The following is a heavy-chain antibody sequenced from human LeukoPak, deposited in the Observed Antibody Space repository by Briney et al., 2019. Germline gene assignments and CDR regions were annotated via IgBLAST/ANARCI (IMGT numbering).Heavy chain of an antibody. Sequence: SETLSLTCTVSGGSISSGSYYWSWIRQPAGKGLGWIGRIYTSGSTNYNPSLKSRVTISVDTSKNQFSLKLSSVTAADTALYYCARGRDCSSTSCYSGYYYYGMDVWGQGTTVTVSS. V-gene: IGHV4-61*02. CDR1: GGSISSGSYY. J-gene: IGHJ6*02. D-gene: IGHD2-2*02. CDR2: IYTSGST. CDR3: ARGRDCSSTSCYSGYYYYGMDV.